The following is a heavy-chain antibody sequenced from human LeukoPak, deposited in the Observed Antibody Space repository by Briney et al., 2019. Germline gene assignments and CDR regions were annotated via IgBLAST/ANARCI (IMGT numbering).Heavy chain of an antibody. CDR3: ARGGSRVSSGYSLSPLDY. V-gene: IGHV4-30-4*01. Sequence: PSETLSLTCTVSGGSISSGDYYWSWIRQPPGTGLEWIGYIYYSGSTYYNPSLKSRFTISVDTSKNQFSLKLSSVTAADTAVYYCARGGSRVSSGYSLSPLDYWGQGTLVTVSS. D-gene: IGHD3-22*01. J-gene: IGHJ4*02. CDR1: GGSISSGDYY. CDR2: IYYSGST.